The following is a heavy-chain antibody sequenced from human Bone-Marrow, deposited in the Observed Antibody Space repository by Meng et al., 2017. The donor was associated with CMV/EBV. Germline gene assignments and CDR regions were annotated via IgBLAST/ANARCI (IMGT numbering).Heavy chain of an antibody. CDR2: IGTSGDT. V-gene: IGHV3-13*01. CDR1: GFTFSTSD. CDR3: AREGEGGNSWYVPFVTRTNFDY. Sequence: GGSLRLSCAASGFTFSTSDLHWVRQPTGEGLEWVSTIGTSGDTYFPVSVRGRFTISTKNAKIFLCLQMNSLRAGDTAVYYCAREGEGGNSWYVPFVTRTNFDYWGQGTLVTVSS. D-gene: IGHD6-13*01. J-gene: IGHJ4*02.